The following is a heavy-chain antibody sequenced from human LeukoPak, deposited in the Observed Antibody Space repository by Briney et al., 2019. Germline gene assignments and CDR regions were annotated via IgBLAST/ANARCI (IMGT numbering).Heavy chain of an antibody. V-gene: IGHV3-64D*06. CDR1: GFTFSGYT. CDR3: VKDDSYYYDSTTYVA. CDR2: ISSNGGST. D-gene: IGHD3-22*01. Sequence: PGPSLRLSCAVSGFTFSGYTMHWVRQAPGKGLEYVSGISSNGGSTYYADSVKGRFTISRDNSKNTLYLQMSSLRGEDTAVYYCVKDDSYYYDSTTYVAWGQGTLVTVSS. J-gene: IGHJ5*02.